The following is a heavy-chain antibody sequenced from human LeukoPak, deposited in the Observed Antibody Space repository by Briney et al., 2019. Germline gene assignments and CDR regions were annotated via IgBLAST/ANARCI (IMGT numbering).Heavy chain of an antibody. J-gene: IGHJ4*02. CDR3: ARLRFSSGWNFDY. D-gene: IGHD6-19*01. CDR1: GGSISSSSYY. V-gene: IGHV4-39*01. Sequence: SETLSLTCTVSGGSISSSSYYWGWIRQPPGKGLEWIRSIYYSGSTYYNPSLKSRVTISVDTSKNQFSLNLSSVTAADTAVYYCARLRFSSGWNFDYWGQGTLVTVSS. CDR2: IYYSGST.